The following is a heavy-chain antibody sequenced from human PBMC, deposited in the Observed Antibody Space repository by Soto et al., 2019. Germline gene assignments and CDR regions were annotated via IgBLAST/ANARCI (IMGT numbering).Heavy chain of an antibody. D-gene: IGHD6-13*01. Sequence: SVKVSCKASGGTFNKFAFSWVRQAPGQGFEWMGGIIPVFRSANYAQRFRGRITITADEYTSTVYLYLNDLRSDDTAVCYCARDQVSQLVRSDYYYYYGMDVWGQGTTVTVSS. CDR2: IIPVFRSA. CDR3: ARDQVSQLVRSDYYYYYGMDV. V-gene: IGHV1-69*13. J-gene: IGHJ6*02. CDR1: GGTFNKFA.